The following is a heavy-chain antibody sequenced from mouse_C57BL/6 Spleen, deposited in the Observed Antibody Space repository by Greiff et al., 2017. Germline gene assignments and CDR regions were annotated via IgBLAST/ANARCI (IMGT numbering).Heavy chain of an antibody. D-gene: IGHD5-5*01. CDR2: ISSGSSTI. CDR3: AIESDYRGFAY. Sequence: EVMLVESGGGLVKPGGSLKLSCAASGFTFSDYGMHWVRQAPEKGLEWVAYISSGSSTIYYADTVKGRFTISRDNAKNTLFLQMTSLRSEDTAMYYCAIESDYRGFAYWGQGTLVTVSA. CDR1: GFTFSDYG. V-gene: IGHV5-17*01. J-gene: IGHJ3*01.